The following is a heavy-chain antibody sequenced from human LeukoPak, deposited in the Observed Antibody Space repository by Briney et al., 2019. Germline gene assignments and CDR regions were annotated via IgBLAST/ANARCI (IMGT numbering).Heavy chain of an antibody. CDR3: ARDRWLDF. CDR1: GIIFSNYW. CDR2: INLNGDDK. J-gene: IGHJ4*02. Sequence: GGSLRLSCAASGIIFSNYWMSWVRQAPGKRLEWVANINLNGDDKNYVDSVKGRFTISRDNAKNSVFLQMASLRGEDTAMYYCARDRWLDFWGQGTLVTVSS. D-gene: IGHD6-19*01. V-gene: IGHV3-7*01.